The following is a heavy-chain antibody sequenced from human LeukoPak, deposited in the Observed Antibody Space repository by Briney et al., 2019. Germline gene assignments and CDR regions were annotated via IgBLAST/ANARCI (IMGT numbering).Heavy chain of an antibody. Sequence: PSETLSLTCAVSGYSISSGYYWGWIRQPPGKGLEWIGSIYHSGSTYYNPSLKSRVTISVDTSKNQFSLKLSSVTAADTAVYYCAREGQWLVRYWGQGTLVTVSS. V-gene: IGHV4-38-2*02. CDR3: AREGQWLVRY. CDR2: IYHSGST. D-gene: IGHD6-19*01. CDR1: GYSISSGYY. J-gene: IGHJ4*02.